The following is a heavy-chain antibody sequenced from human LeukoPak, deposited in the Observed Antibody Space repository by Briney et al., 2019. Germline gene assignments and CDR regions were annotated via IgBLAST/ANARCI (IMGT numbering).Heavy chain of an antibody. CDR3: ARDSVYSSGWYHGYGMDV. Sequence: PSETLSLTCTVSGYSISSGYYWGWIRQPPGKGLEWIGSIYHSGSTYYNPSLKSRVTISVDTSKNQFSLKLSSVTAADTAVYYCARDSVYSSGWYHGYGMDVWGQGTTVTVSS. CDR2: IYHSGST. CDR1: GYSISSGYY. J-gene: IGHJ6*02. V-gene: IGHV4-38-2*02. D-gene: IGHD6-19*01.